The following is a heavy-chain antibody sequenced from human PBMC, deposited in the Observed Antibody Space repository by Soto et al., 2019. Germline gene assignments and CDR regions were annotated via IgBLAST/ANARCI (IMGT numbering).Heavy chain of an antibody. CDR1: GDYIIVGTYY. D-gene: IGHD1-26*01. Sequence: PLSLTYSVSGDYIIVGTYYWSWNRQHPGKGLEWIGYIFGSGTTEYNPSLRSRLTISIDTSKNTLYLQMNNLRAEDTAVYYCARDLGAWPFDYWGQGTLVTV. V-gene: IGHV4-31*03. CDR3: ARDLGAWPFDY. CDR2: IFGSGTT. J-gene: IGHJ4*02.